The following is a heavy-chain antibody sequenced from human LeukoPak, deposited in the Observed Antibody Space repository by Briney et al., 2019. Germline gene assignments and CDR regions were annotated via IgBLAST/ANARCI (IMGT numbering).Heavy chain of an antibody. D-gene: IGHD6-19*01. CDR2: INPNSGGT. CDR3: ARGSTPGIAVAGTI. V-gene: IGHV1-2*02. CDR1: GYTFTGYY. Sequence: VASVKVSCKASGYTFTGYYMHWVRQAPGQGLEWMGWINPNSGGTNYAQKFQGRVTMTRDTSISTAYMELSRLRSDDTAVYYCARGSTPGIAVAGTIWGQGTLVTVSS. J-gene: IGHJ4*02.